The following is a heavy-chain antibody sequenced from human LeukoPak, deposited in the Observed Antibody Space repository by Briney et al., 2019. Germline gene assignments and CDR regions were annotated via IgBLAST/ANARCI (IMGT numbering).Heavy chain of an antibody. CDR3: ARGIAASGTDY. V-gene: IGHV3-21*01. Sequence: SVRGQFTISRDNAKNLLFLQMNSLRAEDTAVYYCARGIAASGTDYWGQGTLVTVSS. D-gene: IGHD6-13*01. J-gene: IGHJ4*02.